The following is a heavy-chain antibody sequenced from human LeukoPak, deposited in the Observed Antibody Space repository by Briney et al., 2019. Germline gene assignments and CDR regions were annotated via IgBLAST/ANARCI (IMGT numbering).Heavy chain of an antibody. Sequence: GGSLRLSCAASGFTFSSYAMSWVRQAPGKGLEWVSAISGSGGSTYYADSVKGRFTISRDDSKNTLYLQMNSLRAEDTAVYYCVRNIASDTAMVWGQGTLVTVSS. CDR2: ISGSGGST. V-gene: IGHV3-23*01. CDR3: VRNIASDTAMV. D-gene: IGHD5-18*01. J-gene: IGHJ4*02. CDR1: GFTFSSYA.